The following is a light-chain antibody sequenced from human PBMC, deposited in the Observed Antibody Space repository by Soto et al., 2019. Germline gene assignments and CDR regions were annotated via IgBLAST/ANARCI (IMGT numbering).Light chain of an antibody. CDR3: QQYNNWPLT. J-gene: IGKJ5*01. CDR1: QSISIN. Sequence: EIVMTQSPATLSVSPGERATLSCRASQSISINLAWYQQRPGQAPRLLIYDASTRASDIPARFSGGGSGTEFTLTISILQSEDFAVYYCQQYNNWPLTFGQGTRL. CDR2: DAS. V-gene: IGKV3-15*01.